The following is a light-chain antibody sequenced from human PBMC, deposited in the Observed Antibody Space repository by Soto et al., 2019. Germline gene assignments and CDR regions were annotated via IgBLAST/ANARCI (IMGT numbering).Light chain of an antibody. V-gene: IGKV2D-29*01. CDR2: EVF. CDR3: IQTTQFPFI. Sequence: IVMTQSTLSLSVTPGQPASISCKTSQSLLNSDGKTYLSWFLQKPGQPPQLLIYEVFNRFSGVTDRVSGSGSGTDFPLTISRVEAEDVGVYYCIQTTQFPFIFGPGTKVDIK. CDR1: QSLLNSDGKTY. J-gene: IGKJ3*01.